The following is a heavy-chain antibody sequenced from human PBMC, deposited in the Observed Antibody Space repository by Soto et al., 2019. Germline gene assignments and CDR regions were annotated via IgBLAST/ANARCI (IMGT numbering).Heavy chain of an antibody. V-gene: IGHV3-11*06. J-gene: IGHJ5*02. CDR2: ISSSSSYT. CDR3: ARHHYYGSGSYYNEGWFEP. CDR1: GFTFSDYY. D-gene: IGHD3-10*01. Sequence: GGSLRLSCAASGFTFSDYYMSWIRQAPGKGLEWVSYISSSSSYTNYADSVKGRFTISRDNAKNSLYLQMNSLRAEDTAVYYCARHHYYGSGSYYNEGWFEPWGQGTLVTVSS.